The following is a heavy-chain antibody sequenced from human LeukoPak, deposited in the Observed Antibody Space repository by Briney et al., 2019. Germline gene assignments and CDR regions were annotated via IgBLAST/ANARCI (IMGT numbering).Heavy chain of an antibody. Sequence: PSETLSLTCTVSGGSISSHYWSWIRQPPGKGLEWIGYIYHSGSTNYNPSLKSRVSISVDTAKNQFSLKLSSVTAADTAVYYCARALPLRNNAFDIWGQGTMVTVSS. J-gene: IGHJ3*02. CDR1: GGSISSHY. CDR2: IYHSGST. V-gene: IGHV4-59*11. CDR3: ARALPLRNNAFDI. D-gene: IGHD1-14*01.